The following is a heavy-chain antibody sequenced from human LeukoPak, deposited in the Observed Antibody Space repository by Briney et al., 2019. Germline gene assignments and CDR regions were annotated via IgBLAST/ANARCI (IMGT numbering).Heavy chain of an antibody. D-gene: IGHD3-3*01. J-gene: IGHJ6*03. CDR3: ARVNVQDLWSGYPRYYYYYYMDV. V-gene: IGHV4-39*07. CDR2: INYYGST. Sequence: PSATLSLTCTVSGASMTFTHYYWVWVRQPPGKGLEWIGTINYYGSTYYNPSLKSRVTISVDTSKNQFSLKLSSVTAADTAVYYCARVNVQDLWSGYPRYYYYYYMDVWGKGTTVTVSS. CDR1: GASMTFTHYY.